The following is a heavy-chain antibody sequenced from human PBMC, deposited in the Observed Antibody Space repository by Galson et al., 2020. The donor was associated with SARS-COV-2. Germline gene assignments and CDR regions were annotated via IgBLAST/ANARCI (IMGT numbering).Heavy chain of an antibody. CDR3: ARSLYDILAGTMLHDY. J-gene: IGHJ4*02. CDR1: GFSLSTSGMC. V-gene: IGHV2-70*01. CDR2: IDWDDDK. Sequence: SGPTLVKPTQTLTLTCTFSGFSLSTSGMCVSWIRQPPGKALEWLALIDWDDDKYYSTSLKTRLTISKDTSKNQVVLTMTNMDPVDTATYYCARSLYDILAGTMLHDYWGQGTLVTVSS. D-gene: IGHD3-9*01.